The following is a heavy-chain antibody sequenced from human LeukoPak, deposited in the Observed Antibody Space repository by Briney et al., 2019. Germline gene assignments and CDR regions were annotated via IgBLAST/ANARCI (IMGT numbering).Heavy chain of an antibody. CDR3: AKGPMSSSWYPRSSSYYFDY. CDR1: GFTFSSYA. Sequence: GGSLRLSCAASGFTFSSYAMSWVRQAPGKGLEWVSAISGSGGSTYYADSVKGRFTISRDNSKNTLYLQMNSLRAEDTAVYYCAKGPMSSSWYPRSSSYYFDYWGQGTLVTVSS. CDR2: ISGSGGST. V-gene: IGHV3-23*01. J-gene: IGHJ4*02. D-gene: IGHD6-13*01.